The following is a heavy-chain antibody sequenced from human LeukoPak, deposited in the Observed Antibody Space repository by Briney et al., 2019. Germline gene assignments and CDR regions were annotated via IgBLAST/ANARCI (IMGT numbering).Heavy chain of an antibody. Sequence: SETLSLTCTVSGGSISSYYWSWIRQPPGEGLEWIGYIYYSGSSGSTDYNPSLKSRVTISFDTSKNQFSLKLSSVTAADTAVYYCASLPLLWGQGTLVTVSA. V-gene: IGHV4-59*08. J-gene: IGHJ4*02. CDR2: IYYSGSSGST. CDR3: ASLPLL. CDR1: GGSISSYY.